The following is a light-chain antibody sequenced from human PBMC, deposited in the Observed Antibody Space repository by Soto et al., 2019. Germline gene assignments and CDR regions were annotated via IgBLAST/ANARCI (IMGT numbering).Light chain of an antibody. Sequence: EIVLTQSPCTLSLSPGERATLSCRASPSVSSSYLAWYQQKPGQAPRLLICGGSSRATGIPDRFSGSGFGTDFTLTITSLQPEDFATYYCQQVESYPSTFGGGTKVDI. V-gene: IGKV3-20*01. CDR1: PSVSSSY. CDR3: QQVESYPST. CDR2: GGS. J-gene: IGKJ4*01.